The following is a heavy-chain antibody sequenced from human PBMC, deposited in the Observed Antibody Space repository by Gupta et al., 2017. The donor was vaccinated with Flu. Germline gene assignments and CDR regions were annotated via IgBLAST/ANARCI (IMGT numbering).Heavy chain of an antibody. D-gene: IGHD4-11*01. Sequence: QVQLQESGPGLVTPPQTLSLTCSVSGGAVSSGDFYWSWIRQSPGKGLEWIGYIYYSGTTYYNPSLKSRLIISVDTSMNQFSLKMSSVTAADTAIYYCARTNSNFGSYYYVDVWGTGTTVTVSS. CDR3: ARTNSNFGSYYYVDV. V-gene: IGHV4-30-4*01. J-gene: IGHJ6*03. CDR2: IYYSGTT. CDR1: GGAVSSGDFY.